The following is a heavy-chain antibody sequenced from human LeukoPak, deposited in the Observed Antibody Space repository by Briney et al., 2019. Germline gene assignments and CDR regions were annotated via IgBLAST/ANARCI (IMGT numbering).Heavy chain of an antibody. CDR3: AKDQGDFDWLPPFDY. Sequence: PGRSLRLSCAASGFTFGSYGMHWVRQAPGKGLEWVAVISYDGSNKYYADSVKGRFTISRDNSKNTLYLQMNSLRAEDTAVYYCAKDQGDFDWLPPFDYWGQGTLVTVSS. J-gene: IGHJ4*02. CDR2: ISYDGSNK. D-gene: IGHD3-9*01. V-gene: IGHV3-30*18. CDR1: GFTFGSYG.